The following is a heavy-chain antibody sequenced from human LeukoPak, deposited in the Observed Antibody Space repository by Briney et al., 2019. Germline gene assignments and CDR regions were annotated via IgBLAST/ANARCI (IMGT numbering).Heavy chain of an antibody. CDR3: ARGLRSDY. CDR1: GYIFSNYD. J-gene: IGHJ4*02. D-gene: IGHD3-16*02. Sequence: ASVKVSCKASGYIFSNYDINWVRRAPGHGLEWMGWMNPNSGRRVYAQKFQGRVTMTRNSSINTAYMELTSLRSDGRAVYYCARGLRSDYWGQGTLVTVSS. CDR2: MNPNSGRR. V-gene: IGHV1-8*01.